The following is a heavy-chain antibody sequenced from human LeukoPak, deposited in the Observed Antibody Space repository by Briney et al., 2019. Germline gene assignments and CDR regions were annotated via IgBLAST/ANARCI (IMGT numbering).Heavy chain of an antibody. J-gene: IGHJ4*02. V-gene: IGHV3-21*01. CDR1: GFTFSSYS. CDR2: ISSSSSYI. CDR3: ARGGRPLAYCGGDCYSPGEVDY. Sequence: GGSLRLSCAASGFTFSSYSMNWVRQAPGKGLEWVSSISSSSSYIYYADSVKGRFTISRDNAKNSLYLQMNSLRAEDTAVYYCARGGRPLAYCGGDCYSPGEVDYWGQGTLVTVSS. D-gene: IGHD2-21*02.